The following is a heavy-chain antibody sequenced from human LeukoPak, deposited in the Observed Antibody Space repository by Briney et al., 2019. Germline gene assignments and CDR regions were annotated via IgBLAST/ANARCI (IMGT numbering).Heavy chain of an antibody. D-gene: IGHD3-10*01. J-gene: IGHJ6*02. V-gene: IGHV4-59*01. CDR3: ANSRSFYGSGSYYYYAMDV. Sequence: PSETLSLTCTVSGGSISSYYWSWIRQPPGKGLEWIGYIHYSGSTNYNPSLKSRVTISVGTSKNQFSLKLSSVTAADTAVYYCANSRSFYGSGSYYYYAMDVWGQGTTVTVSS. CDR1: GGSISSYY. CDR2: IHYSGST.